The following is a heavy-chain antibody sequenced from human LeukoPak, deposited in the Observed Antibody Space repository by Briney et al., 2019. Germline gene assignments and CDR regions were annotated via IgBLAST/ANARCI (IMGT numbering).Heavy chain of an antibody. CDR3: ARESPSWSIDY. Sequence: GGSLRLSCAASGFTFSSYSMNWVRQAPGKGLEWVSSISSSSSYIYYADSVKGRFTISRDNAKNSLYLQMNGLRAEDTAVYYCARESPSWSIDYWGQGTLVTVSS. CDR2: ISSSSSYI. CDR1: GFTFSSYS. V-gene: IGHV3-21*01. D-gene: IGHD2-2*01. J-gene: IGHJ4*02.